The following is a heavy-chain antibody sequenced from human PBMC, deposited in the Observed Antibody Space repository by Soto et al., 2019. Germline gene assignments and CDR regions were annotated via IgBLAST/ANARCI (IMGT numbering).Heavy chain of an antibody. CDR1: GGTFSSYI. J-gene: IGHJ6*02. CDR2: IIPIFGTA. CDR3: ARDPQRGYVRYYYYGMGV. D-gene: IGHD5-12*01. V-gene: IGHV1-69*13. Sequence: SVKVSCKASGGTFSSYIITWVRQAPGQGLEWMGRIIPIFGTANYAQKFQGRVTITADESTSTAYMELSSLRSEDTAVYYCARDPQRGYVRYYYYGMGVWGQGTTVTVSS.